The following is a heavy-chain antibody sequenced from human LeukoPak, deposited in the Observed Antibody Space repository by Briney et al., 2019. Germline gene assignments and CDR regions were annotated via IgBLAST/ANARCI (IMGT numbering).Heavy chain of an antibody. CDR1: GYTFTGYY. J-gene: IGHJ5*02. CDR3: ARDRICGTSCPDWFDP. V-gene: IGHV1-2*02. Sequence: GASVKVSCRASGYTFTGYYMHWVRQAPGQGLEWMGWINPNSGGTNYAQKFQGRVTMTRDTSISTAYMELSRLRSDDTAVYYCARDRICGTSCPDWFDPWGQGTLVTVSS. CDR2: INPNSGGT. D-gene: IGHD2-2*01.